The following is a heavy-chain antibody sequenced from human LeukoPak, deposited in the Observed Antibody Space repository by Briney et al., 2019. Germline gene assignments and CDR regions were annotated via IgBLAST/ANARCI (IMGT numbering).Heavy chain of an antibody. D-gene: IGHD2-15*01. CDR1: GYTFTSYG. CDR2: INPNSGGT. Sequence: ASVKVSCKASGYTFTSYGISWVRQAPGQGLEWMGWINPNSGGTNYAQKFQGRVTMTRDTSISTAYMELSRLRSDDTAVYYCASSGCSGGSCYSEAAFDIWGQGTMVTVSS. V-gene: IGHV1-2*02. J-gene: IGHJ3*02. CDR3: ASSGCSGGSCYSEAAFDI.